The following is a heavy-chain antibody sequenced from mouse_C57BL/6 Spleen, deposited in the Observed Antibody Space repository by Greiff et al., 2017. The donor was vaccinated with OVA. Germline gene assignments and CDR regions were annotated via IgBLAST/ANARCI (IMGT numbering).Heavy chain of an antibody. CDR1: GFTFSDYY. V-gene: IGHV5-16*01. CDR3: ARCDYDVGFAY. J-gene: IGHJ3*01. Sequence: DVKLVESEGGLVQPGSSMKLSCTASGFTFSDYYMAWVRQVPEKGLEWVANINYDGSSTYYLDSLKSRFIISRDNAKNILYLQMSSLKSEDTATYYCARCDYDVGFAYWGQGTLVTVSA. CDR2: INYDGSST. D-gene: IGHD2-4*01.